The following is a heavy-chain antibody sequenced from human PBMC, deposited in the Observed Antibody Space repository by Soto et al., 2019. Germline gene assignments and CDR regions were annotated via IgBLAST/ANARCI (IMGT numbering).Heavy chain of an antibody. J-gene: IGHJ5*02. CDR2: ISTYNGNT. CDR1: GYTFTGYG. Sequence: ASVKVSCKASGYTFTGYGITWVRQAPGQGLEWMGWISTYNGNTNYAQNLQGRVTMTTDTSTNSAYLELRSLRSDDTAVYYCARTYGNSWYSPWGQGTLVT. D-gene: IGHD2-2*02. V-gene: IGHV1-18*01. CDR3: ARTYGNSWYSP.